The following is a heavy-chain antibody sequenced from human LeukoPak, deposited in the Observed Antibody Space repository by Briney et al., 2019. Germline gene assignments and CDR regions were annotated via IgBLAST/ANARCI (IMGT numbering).Heavy chain of an antibody. D-gene: IGHD1-26*01. CDR3: ASGTIVGARGADN. Sequence: GGSLRLSCAASGFTFSTYGMSWVRQAPGKGLEWVSTISGSGDNTHYANSVKGRFSISRDNVKESLYLHMNSLRAEDTAVYYCASGTIVGARGADNWGQGTLVTVSS. J-gene: IGHJ4*02. CDR1: GFTFSTYG. V-gene: IGHV3-23*01. CDR2: ISGSGDNT.